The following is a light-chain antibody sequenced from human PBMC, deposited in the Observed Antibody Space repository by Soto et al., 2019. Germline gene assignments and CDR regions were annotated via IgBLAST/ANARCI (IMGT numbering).Light chain of an antibody. CDR3: QQYGSSRT. CDR2: GAS. V-gene: IGKV3-15*01. J-gene: IGKJ1*01. CDR1: QSISDT. Sequence: EIVMTQSPATLSVSPGGRATLSCRASQSISDTLAWYQQKPGQAPRLLIHGASTRATGFPARFSGSGSGTDFTLTISRLEPEDFAVYYCQQYGSSRTFGQGTKVDIK.